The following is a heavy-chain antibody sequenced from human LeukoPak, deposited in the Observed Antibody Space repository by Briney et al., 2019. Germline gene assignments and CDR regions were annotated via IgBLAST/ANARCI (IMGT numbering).Heavy chain of an antibody. J-gene: IGHJ6*03. D-gene: IGHD6-13*01. CDR3: ARHFGSSNWSYYYYYMDV. Sequence: SETLSLTCTVSGGSICSGSYYWSWIRQPAGKGLEWIGRIYTSGSTNYNPSLKSRVTISVDTSKNQFSLKLSSVTAADTAVYYCARHFGSSNWSYYYYYMDVWGKGATVTVSS. V-gene: IGHV4-61*02. CDR2: IYTSGST. CDR1: GGSICSGSYY.